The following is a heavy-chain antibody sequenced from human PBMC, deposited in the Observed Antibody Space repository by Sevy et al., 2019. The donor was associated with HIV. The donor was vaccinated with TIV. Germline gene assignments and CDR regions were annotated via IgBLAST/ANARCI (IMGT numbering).Heavy chain of an antibody. Sequence: ASVKVSCKASGYTFTSYAMNWMRQAPGQGLEWMGWINTNTGNPTYAQGFTGRFVFSLDTSVSTAYLQISSLKAEDTAVYYCARRFTYYYDSSGYPRAEYFQHWGQGTLVTVSS. CDR1: GYTFTSYA. V-gene: IGHV7-4-1*02. CDR3: ARRFTYYYDSSGYPRAEYFQH. J-gene: IGHJ1*01. CDR2: INTNTGNP. D-gene: IGHD3-22*01.